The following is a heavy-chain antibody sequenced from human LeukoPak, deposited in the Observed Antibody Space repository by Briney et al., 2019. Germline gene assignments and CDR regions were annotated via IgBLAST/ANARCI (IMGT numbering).Heavy chain of an antibody. CDR2: ISQRGNTK. D-gene: IGHD3-10*01. J-gene: IGHJ4*02. CDR3: AREGHTYGSDY. Sequence: GGSLRLSCSASGFTFSDYYMSWVRQAPGKGLEWLSYISQRGNTKYYADSMKGRFTVSRDNGKNSLYLQMNSLRVEDTGVYYCAREGHTYGSDYWGQGTLVTVSS. V-gene: IGHV3-11*01. CDR1: GFTFSDYY.